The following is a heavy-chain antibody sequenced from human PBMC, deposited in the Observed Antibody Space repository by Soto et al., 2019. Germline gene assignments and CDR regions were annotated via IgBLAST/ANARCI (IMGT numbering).Heavy chain of an antibody. CDR2: IDHSGST. D-gene: IGHD5-12*01. V-gene: IGHV4-4*02. CDR1: GDSFSSSNW. J-gene: IGHJ4*02. Sequence: QVQLQESGPGLVKPSGTLSLTCAVSGDSFSSSNWWHWVRQPPGKGLEWIAEIDHSGSTNYNPSLTSRVTISVDKSKNQFSLKLSSVTAADTAMYYCARDQGYGFDYWGQGTLVTVSS. CDR3: ARDQGYGFDY.